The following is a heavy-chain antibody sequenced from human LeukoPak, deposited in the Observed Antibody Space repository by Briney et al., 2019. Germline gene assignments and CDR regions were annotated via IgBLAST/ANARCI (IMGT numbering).Heavy chain of an antibody. Sequence: PGRSLRLSCAASGLTFSSYGMHWVRQAPGKGLEWVAVIWYDGSNKYYADSVKGRFTISRDNSKNTLYLQMNSLRAEDTAVYYCARLMDSWYYFDYWGQGTLVTVSS. CDR1: GLTFSSYG. CDR3: ARLMDSWYYFDY. CDR2: IWYDGSNK. D-gene: IGHD6-13*01. V-gene: IGHV3-33*01. J-gene: IGHJ4*02.